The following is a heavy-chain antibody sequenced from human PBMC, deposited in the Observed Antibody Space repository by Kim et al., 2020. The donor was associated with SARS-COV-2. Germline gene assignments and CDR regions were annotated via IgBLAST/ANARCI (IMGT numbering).Heavy chain of an antibody. D-gene: IGHD6-19*01. CDR2: ISSGGNTI. CDR3: AREDTSDWTYYFDY. Sequence: GGSLRLSCAASRFTFSSYEMNWVRQAPGKGLEWVSYISSGGNTIYYADSVKGRFTISRDNAKNSLYLQMNSLRAEDTALYYCAREDTSDWTYYFDYWGQGTLVTVSS. CDR1: RFTFSSYE. V-gene: IGHV3-48*03. J-gene: IGHJ4*02.